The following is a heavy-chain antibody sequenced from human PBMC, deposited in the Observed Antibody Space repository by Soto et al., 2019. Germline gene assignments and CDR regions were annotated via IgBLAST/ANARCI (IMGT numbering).Heavy chain of an antibody. Sequence: GALVKVSCKASGVTFTSSAVQWVRQARGQRLEWIGWIVVGSGNTNYAQKFQERVTITRDMSTSTAYMELSSLRSEDTAVYYCAAKPHSYYYDSSGYYAFDIWGQGTMVTVSS. V-gene: IGHV1-58*01. CDR1: GVTFTSSA. J-gene: IGHJ3*02. CDR2: IVVGSGNT. CDR3: AAKPHSYYYDSSGYYAFDI. D-gene: IGHD3-22*01.